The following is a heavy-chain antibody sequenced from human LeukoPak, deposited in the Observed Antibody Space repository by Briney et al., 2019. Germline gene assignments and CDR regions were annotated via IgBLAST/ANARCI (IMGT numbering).Heavy chain of an antibody. D-gene: IGHD3-10*01. CDR1: GYTFTSYD. Sequence: GASVKVSCKASGYTFTSYDINLVRQATGQGLEWMGWMNPNSGNTGYAQKFQGRVTITRNTSISTAYMELSSLRSEDTVVYYCARGRITMVRGVIIYWFDPWGQGTLVTVSS. CDR2: MNPNSGNT. J-gene: IGHJ5*02. V-gene: IGHV1-8*03. CDR3: ARGRITMVRGVIIYWFDP.